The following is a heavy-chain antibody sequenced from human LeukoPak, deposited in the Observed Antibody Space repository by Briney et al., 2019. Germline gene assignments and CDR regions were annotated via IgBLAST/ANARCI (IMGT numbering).Heavy chain of an antibody. J-gene: IGHJ4*02. Sequence: GGSLRLSCEASGFTFNSHWMNWVRQAPGKGLEWLANIRPDGSEAVYVDSVRGRFTISRDNAKNIVYLQMNSLRAEDTAVYYCSGRSGFSSIYWGQGVLVTVSS. CDR1: GFTFNSHW. CDR3: SGRSGFSSIY. CDR2: IRPDGSEA. V-gene: IGHV3-7*01. D-gene: IGHD2-2*01.